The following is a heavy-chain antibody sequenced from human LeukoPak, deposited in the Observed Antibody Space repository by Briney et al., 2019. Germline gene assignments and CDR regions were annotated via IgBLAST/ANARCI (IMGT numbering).Heavy chain of an antibody. J-gene: IGHJ6*02. CDR3: AKGGYYGSGVQPPYYYGMDV. D-gene: IGHD3-10*01. V-gene: IGHV3-9*01. CDR1: GFTFDDYA. Sequence: SLRLSCAASGFTFDDYAMHWVRQAPGKGLEWVSGISWNSGSIGYADSVKGRFTISRDNAKNSLYLQMNSLRAEDTALYYCAKGGYYGSGVQPPYYYGMDVWGQGTTVTVSS. CDR2: ISWNSGSI.